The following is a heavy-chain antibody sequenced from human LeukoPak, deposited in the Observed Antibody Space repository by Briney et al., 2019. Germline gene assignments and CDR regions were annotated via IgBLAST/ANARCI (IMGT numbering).Heavy chain of an antibody. V-gene: IGHV3-30*03. J-gene: IGHJ5*02. Sequence: GGSLRLSCAASGFTFSSYGMHWVRQAPGKGLEWVAVISYDGSNKYYADSVKGRFTISGDNSKNTLYLQMNSLRPEDTALYYCARVSERLLPSFKWFDPWGQGTLVTVSS. CDR1: GFTFSSYG. CDR3: ARVSERLLPSFKWFDP. D-gene: IGHD2-21*02. CDR2: ISYDGSNK.